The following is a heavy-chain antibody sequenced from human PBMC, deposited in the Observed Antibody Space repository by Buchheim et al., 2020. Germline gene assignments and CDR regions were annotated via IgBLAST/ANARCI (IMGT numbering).Heavy chain of an antibody. Sequence: QVQLVQSGAEVKKPGSSVKVSCKASGGTFSSYAISWVRQAPGQGLEWMGRIIPILGIANYAQKFQGRVTITADKSTSTAYMELSSLRSEDTAVYYCAREMDIVVVVAATPVWYFDLGGRGTL. J-gene: IGHJ2*01. D-gene: IGHD2-15*01. CDR3: AREMDIVVVVAATPVWYFDL. V-gene: IGHV1-69*04. CDR1: GGTFSSYA. CDR2: IIPILGIA.